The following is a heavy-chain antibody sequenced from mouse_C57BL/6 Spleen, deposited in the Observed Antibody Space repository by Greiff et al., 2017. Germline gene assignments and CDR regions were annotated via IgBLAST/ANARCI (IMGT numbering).Heavy chain of an antibody. J-gene: IGHJ2*01. D-gene: IGHD4-1*01. Sequence: VQLQQSGAELVRPGASVKMSCTASGFNIKDYYMHWVKQRPEQGLEWIGRIDPEDGDTEYAPKFQGKATMTADTSSNTAYLQLSSLTSEDTAVYYSTTARLLGRLHFDYWGQGTTLTVSS. CDR1: GFNIKDYY. CDR3: TTARLLGRLHFDY. V-gene: IGHV14-1*01. CDR2: IDPEDGDT.